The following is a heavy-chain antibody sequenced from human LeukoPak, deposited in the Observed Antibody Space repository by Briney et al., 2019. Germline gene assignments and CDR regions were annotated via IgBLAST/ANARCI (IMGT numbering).Heavy chain of an antibody. D-gene: IGHD3-22*01. CDR1: GFTVSSNY. Sequence: GGPLRLSCAASGFTVSSNYMSWVRQAPGKGLEWVSVIYSGGSTYYADSVKGRFTISRDNSKNTLYLQMNSLRAEDTAVYYCAGDSSGYYYALFYWGQGTLVTVSS. CDR3: AGDSSGYYYALFY. V-gene: IGHV3-53*01. J-gene: IGHJ4*02. CDR2: IYSGGST.